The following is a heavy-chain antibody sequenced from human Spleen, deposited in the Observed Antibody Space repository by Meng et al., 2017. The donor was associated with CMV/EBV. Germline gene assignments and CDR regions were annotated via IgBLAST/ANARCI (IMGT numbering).Heavy chain of an antibody. D-gene: IGHD3-10*01. CDR2: ISGSGSST. Sequence: SGVTLSDYAMNWVRRAPGKGLEWISAISGSGSSTFYADSVKGRFTISRDNSKNMVYLRMNRLRAEDTAVYYCAKLEFGWGLRLRTFDYWGQGTLVTVSS. J-gene: IGHJ4*02. CDR3: AKLEFGWGLRLRTFDY. V-gene: IGHV3-23*01. CDR1: GVTLSDYA.